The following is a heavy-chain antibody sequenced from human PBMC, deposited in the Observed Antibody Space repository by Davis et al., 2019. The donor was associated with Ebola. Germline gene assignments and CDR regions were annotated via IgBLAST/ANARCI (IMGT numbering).Heavy chain of an antibody. CDR1: ARSISSYY. J-gene: IGHJ4*02. D-gene: IGHD2-15*01. CDR2: IYTSGTT. CDR3: ARGSSGYCSGGSCYLVY. Sequence: PSETLSLTCTVSARSISSYYWSWIRQPAGKGLEWIGRIYTSGTTNYNPSLKSRVTMSVDTSKNQFSLKLSSVTAADTAVYYCARGSSGYCSGGSCYLVYWGQGTLVTVSS. V-gene: IGHV4-4*07.